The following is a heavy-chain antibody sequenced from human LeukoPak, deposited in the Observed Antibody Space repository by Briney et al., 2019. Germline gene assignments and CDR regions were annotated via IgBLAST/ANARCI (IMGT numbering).Heavy chain of an antibody. V-gene: IGHV3-23*01. CDR1: GFTFSSYA. D-gene: IGHD6-19*01. CDR3: AKTFIAVANPIDY. CDR2: ISGGGTST. Sequence: GGSLRLSYAASGFTFSSYAMSWVRQAPGKGLEWVSVISGGGTSTYYADSVKGRFTISKDNSRNTLYLQMNSLRAEDTAVYYCAKTFIAVANPIDYWGQGTLVTVSS. J-gene: IGHJ4*02.